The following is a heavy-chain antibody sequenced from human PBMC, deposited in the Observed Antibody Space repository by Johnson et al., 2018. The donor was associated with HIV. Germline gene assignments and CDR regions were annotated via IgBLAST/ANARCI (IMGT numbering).Heavy chain of an antibody. D-gene: IGHD3-22*01. CDR3: TTVDSSGYHNDAFDI. V-gene: IGHV3-15*01. J-gene: IGHJ3*02. CDR1: GITFSDAW. Sequence: MQLVESGGGLVKPGGSLRLSCAASGITFSDAWMSWVRQAPGKGLEWVGRIKSKPDGAAIHYAAPVKGRFTVSRDDSRNTLYLQMNSLKTEDTAVYYCTTVDSSGYHNDAFDIWGQGTMVTVSS. CDR2: IKSKPDGAAI.